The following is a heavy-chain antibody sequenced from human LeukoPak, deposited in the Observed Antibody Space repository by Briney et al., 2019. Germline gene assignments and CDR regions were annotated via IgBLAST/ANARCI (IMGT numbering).Heavy chain of an antibody. Sequence: GGSLKLSCAASGFTFSGSAMHWVRQASGKGLEWVGRIRSKANSYATAYAASVKGRFTISRDDSKNTAYLQMNSLKTEDTAVHYCTRAPGGDSSGYCSDYWGQGTLVTVSS. CDR3: TRAPGGDSSGYCSDY. CDR1: GFTFSGSA. J-gene: IGHJ4*02. V-gene: IGHV3-73*01. CDR2: IRSKANSYAT. D-gene: IGHD3-22*01.